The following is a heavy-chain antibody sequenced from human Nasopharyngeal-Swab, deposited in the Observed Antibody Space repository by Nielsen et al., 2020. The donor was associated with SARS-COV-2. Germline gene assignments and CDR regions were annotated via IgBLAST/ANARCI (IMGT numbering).Heavy chain of an antibody. CDR3: ARDSSGSLDY. CDR1: GYSISSGYY. D-gene: IGHD6-19*01. J-gene: IGHJ4*02. Sequence: GSLRLSCTVSGYSISSGYYWGWIRQPPGKGLEWIGSIYHSGSTYYNPSLKSRVTISVDTSKNQFSLKLSSVTAADTAVYYCARDSSGSLDYWGQGTLVTVSS. V-gene: IGHV4-38-2*02. CDR2: IYHSGST.